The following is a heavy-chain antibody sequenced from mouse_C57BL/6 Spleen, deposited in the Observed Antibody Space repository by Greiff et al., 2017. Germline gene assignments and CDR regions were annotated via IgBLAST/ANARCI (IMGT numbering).Heavy chain of an antibody. CDR1: GYTFTDYY. CDR2: INPYNGGT. CDR3: ARGGPLAMDY. Sequence: EVKLQESGPVLVKPGASVKMSCKASGYTFTDYYMNWVKQSHGKSLEWIGVINPYNGGTSYNQKFKGKATLTVDKSSSTAYMELNSLTSEDSAVYYCARGGPLAMDYWGQGTSVTVSS. J-gene: IGHJ4*01. V-gene: IGHV1-19*01.